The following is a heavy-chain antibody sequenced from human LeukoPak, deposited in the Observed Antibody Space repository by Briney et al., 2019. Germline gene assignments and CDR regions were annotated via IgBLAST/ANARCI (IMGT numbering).Heavy chain of an antibody. D-gene: IGHD5-18*01. V-gene: IGHV3-23*01. CDR3: AKDLGWIQFGY. CDR1: GFTFDDYG. CDR2: VSPNGETA. J-gene: IGHJ4*02. Sequence: GGSLRLSCAASGFTFDDYGMNWVRQPPGKGLEWVSGVSPNGETAYYADSVKGRFTISRDNSKNTVYLQVRSLRAEDTAVYYCAKDLGWIQFGYWGQGALVTVSS.